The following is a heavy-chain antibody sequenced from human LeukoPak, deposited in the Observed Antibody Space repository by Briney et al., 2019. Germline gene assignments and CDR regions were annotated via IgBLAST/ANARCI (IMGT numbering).Heavy chain of an antibody. CDR2: IYYSGST. Sequence: PSETLSLTCTVSGGSISSSSYYWGWIRQPPGKGLEWIGSIYYSGSTYYNPSLKSRVTISVDTSKNQFSLKLSSVTAADTAVYYCARALIRAHYYYYYYMDVWGKGTTVTVSS. CDR3: ARALIRAHYYYYYYMDV. CDR1: GGSISSSSYY. J-gene: IGHJ6*03. D-gene: IGHD3-3*02. V-gene: IGHV4-39*07.